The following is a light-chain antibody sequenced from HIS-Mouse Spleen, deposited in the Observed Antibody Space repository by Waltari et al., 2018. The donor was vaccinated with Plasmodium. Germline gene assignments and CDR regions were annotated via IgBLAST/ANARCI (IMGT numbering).Light chain of an antibody. J-gene: IGLJ2*01. Sequence: QSALPQPPSASGSPGQSVTTSCTGTSSDVGGYNYVYWYQQHPGKAPKLMIYEVSKRPSGVPDRFSGSKSGNTASLTVSGLQAEDEADYYCSSYAGSNNLVFGGGTKLTVL. CDR1: SSDVGGYNY. CDR3: SSYAGSNNLV. CDR2: EVS. V-gene: IGLV2-8*01.